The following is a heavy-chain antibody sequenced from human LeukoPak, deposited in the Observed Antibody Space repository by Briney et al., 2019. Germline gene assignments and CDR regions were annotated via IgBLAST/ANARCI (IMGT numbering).Heavy chain of an antibody. D-gene: IGHD4-17*01. CDR1: GFTFSSYA. J-gene: IGHJ4*02. V-gene: IGHV3-23*01. Sequence: PGGSLRLSCSASGFTFSSYAMSWVRQAPGKGLEWVSAISGSGVITYYADSVKGRFTISRDNSKNTLYLQMNSLRAEDTAVYYCAKTDYGATGYFDYWGQGTLVTVSS. CDR2: ISGSGVIT. CDR3: AKTDYGATGYFDY.